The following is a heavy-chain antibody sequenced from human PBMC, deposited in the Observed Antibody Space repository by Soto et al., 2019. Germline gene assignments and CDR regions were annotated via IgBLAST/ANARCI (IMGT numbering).Heavy chain of an antibody. Sequence: EVQLVESGGGLVQPGGSLRLSCAASGFTFSSYSMNWVRQAPGKGLEWVSYISSSSSTIYYADSVKGRFTISRDNAKNSLYLQMNSLRDEDTAVYYCARADRMSYDFWSGYRTADYYYYYGMDVWGQGTTVTVSS. J-gene: IGHJ6*02. CDR3: ARADRMSYDFWSGYRTADYYYYYGMDV. D-gene: IGHD3-3*01. V-gene: IGHV3-48*02. CDR2: ISSSSSTI. CDR1: GFTFSSYS.